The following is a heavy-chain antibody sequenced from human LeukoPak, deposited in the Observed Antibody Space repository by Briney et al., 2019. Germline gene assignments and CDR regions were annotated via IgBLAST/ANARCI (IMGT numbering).Heavy chain of an antibody. CDR3: AELGITMIGGV. CDR1: GFTFSSYW. Sequence: GGSLRLSCAASGFTFSSYWMSWVRQAPGKGLEWVANIKQDGSEKYYVDSVKGRFTISRDNAKSSLYLQMNSLRAEDTAVYYCAELGITMIGGVWGKGTTVTVSS. V-gene: IGHV3-7*01. J-gene: IGHJ6*04. CDR2: IKQDGSEK. D-gene: IGHD3-10*02.